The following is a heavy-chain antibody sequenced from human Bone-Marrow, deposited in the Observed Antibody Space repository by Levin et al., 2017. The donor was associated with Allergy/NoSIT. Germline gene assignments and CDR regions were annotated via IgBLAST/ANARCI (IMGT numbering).Heavy chain of an antibody. Sequence: GGSLRLSCAASGFTVSSNYMSWVRQAPGKGLEWVSVIYSGGSTYYADSVKGRFTISRDNSKNTLYLQMNSLRAEDTAVYYCARDPACSSTSCYQRNWFDPWGQGTLVTVSS. J-gene: IGHJ5*02. V-gene: IGHV3-66*01. CDR3: ARDPACSSTSCYQRNWFDP. CDR1: GFTVSSNY. CDR2: IYSGGST. D-gene: IGHD2-2*01.